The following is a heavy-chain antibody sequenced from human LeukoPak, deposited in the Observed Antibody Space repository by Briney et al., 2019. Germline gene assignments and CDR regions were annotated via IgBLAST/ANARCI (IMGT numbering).Heavy chain of an antibody. J-gene: IGHJ4*02. CDR1: GVSISSYY. D-gene: IGHD1-26*01. CDR2: IYYSGST. V-gene: IGHV4-59*01. CDR3: AGSGSYYDY. Sequence: SETQSLTCTVSGVSISSYYWSWIRQPPGKGLEWIGYIYYSGSTNYNPSLKSRVTISVDTSKNQFSLKLTSVTAADTAVYYCAGSGSYYDYWGQGTLVTVSS.